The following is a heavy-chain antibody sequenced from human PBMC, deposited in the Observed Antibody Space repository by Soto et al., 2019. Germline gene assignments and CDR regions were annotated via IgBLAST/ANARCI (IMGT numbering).Heavy chain of an antibody. CDR3: ARGSRETGSYYRSYFDY. Sequence: VASVKVSCKASGGTFSSYAISWVRQAPGQGLEWMGGIIPIFGTANYAQKFQGRVTITADKSTSTAYMELSSLRSEDTAVYYCARGSRETGSYYRSYFDYWGQGTLVTVSS. J-gene: IGHJ4*02. CDR2: IIPIFGTA. V-gene: IGHV1-69*06. CDR1: GGTFSSYA. D-gene: IGHD1-26*01.